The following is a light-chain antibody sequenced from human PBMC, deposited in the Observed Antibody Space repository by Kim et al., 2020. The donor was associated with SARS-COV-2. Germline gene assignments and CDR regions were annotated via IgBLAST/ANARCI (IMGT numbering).Light chain of an antibody. CDR1: SGSIASNF. V-gene: IGLV6-57*04. CDR2: EDS. J-gene: IGLJ3*02. CDR3: QSYNTNNWV. Sequence: NFMLTQPHSVSESPGKTVTISCTRSSGSIASNFVQWYQQRPGSAPTTVIYEDSQRPSGVPDRFSGSIDSSSNSASLTISGLKTEDEADYYCQSYNTNNWVFGGGTKVTVL.